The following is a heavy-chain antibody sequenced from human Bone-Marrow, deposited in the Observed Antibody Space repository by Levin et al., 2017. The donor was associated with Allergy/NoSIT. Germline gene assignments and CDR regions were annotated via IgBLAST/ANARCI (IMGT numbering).Heavy chain of an antibody. CDR1: GFTFSNSW. J-gene: IGHJ5*02. CDR2: IKEDGSEK. Sequence: ETLSLTCAASGFTFSNSWMSWVRQAPGKGLEWVANIKEDGSEKYYVDSVKGRFTISRDNAKNSLFVQMNSLRVEDTAVYYCARNQFRRATIGARWFDPWGQGTLVTVSS. CDR3: ARNQFRRATIGARWFDP. D-gene: IGHD5-24*01. V-gene: IGHV3-7*01.